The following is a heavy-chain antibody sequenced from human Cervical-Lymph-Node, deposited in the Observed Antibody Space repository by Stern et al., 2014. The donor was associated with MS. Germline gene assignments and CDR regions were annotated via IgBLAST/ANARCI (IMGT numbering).Heavy chain of an antibody. CDR1: GGSVSSGPYY. V-gene: IGHV4-61*01. CDR3: VRDRRRTVVNEPRPPYGMDV. D-gene: IGHD4-23*01. CDR2: IYFTGSH. Sequence: QVQLQESGPGLVKPSDTLSLTCSVSGGSVSSGPYYWSWIRQPPGKGLEWIGYIYFTGSHNCNPSLKSRVTVSLVTSKNQFSLKLSSVTAADPAVYYCVRDRRRTVVNEPRPPYGMDVWGQGATVTVSS. J-gene: IGHJ6*02.